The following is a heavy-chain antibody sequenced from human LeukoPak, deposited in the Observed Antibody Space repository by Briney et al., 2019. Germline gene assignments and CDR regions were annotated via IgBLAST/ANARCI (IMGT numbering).Heavy chain of an antibody. CDR2: INYSGST. CDR1: GGSISSYY. J-gene: IGHJ3*02. V-gene: IGHV4-59*01. Sequence: SETLSLTCTVSGGSISSYYWSWIRQPPGKGLEWIGYINYSGSTNYNPSLKSRVTISVDTSKNQFSLKLSSVTAADTAVYYCARGDYERWLDSSGPFDIWGQGTMVTVSS. D-gene: IGHD3-22*01. CDR3: ARGDYERWLDSSGPFDI.